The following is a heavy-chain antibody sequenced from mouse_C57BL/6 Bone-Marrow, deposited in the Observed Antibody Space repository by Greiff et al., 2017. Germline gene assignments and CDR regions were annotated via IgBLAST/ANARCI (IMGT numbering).Heavy chain of an antibody. CDR3: ARQKWYYAMDY. V-gene: IGHV5-6*01. J-gene: IGHJ4*01. CDR2: ISSGGSYT. Sequence: EVQLVESGGDLVKPGGSLKLSCAASGFTFSSYGMSWVRQTPDKRLEWVATISSGGSYTYYPDSVKGRFTISRDNAKNTLYLQMSSLKSEDTAMYYCARQKWYYAMDYWGQGTSVTFSS. D-gene: IGHD1-3*01. CDR1: GFTFSSYG.